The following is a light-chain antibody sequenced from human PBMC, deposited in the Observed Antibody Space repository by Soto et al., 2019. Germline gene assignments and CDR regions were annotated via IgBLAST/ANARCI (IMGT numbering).Light chain of an antibody. CDR3: QTWGTGIRV. Sequence: QLVLTQSPSASASLGASVKLTCTLDSGHSTYTIAWHQQQPEKGPRFLMKINRDGSHTPGDGVPDRFSGSISGAERYLTISSLQSEDEADYYCQTWGTGIRVFGGGTQLTVL. CDR1: SGHSTYT. V-gene: IGLV4-69*01. J-gene: IGLJ2*01. CDR2: INRDGSH.